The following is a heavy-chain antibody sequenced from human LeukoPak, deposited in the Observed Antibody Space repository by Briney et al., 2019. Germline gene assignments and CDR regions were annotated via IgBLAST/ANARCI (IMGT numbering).Heavy chain of an antibody. CDR2: ISWNSGTI. J-gene: IGHJ4*02. Sequence: GGSLRLSCAASGFTFDDYAMHWVRQAPGKGLEWVSGISWNSGTIGYADSVKGRFTISRDNAKNSLYLQMNSLRAEDTAVYYCARDYCDFWSGYSPFDYWGQGTLVTVSS. CDR1: GFTFDDYA. CDR3: ARDYCDFWSGYSPFDY. D-gene: IGHD3-3*01. V-gene: IGHV3-9*01.